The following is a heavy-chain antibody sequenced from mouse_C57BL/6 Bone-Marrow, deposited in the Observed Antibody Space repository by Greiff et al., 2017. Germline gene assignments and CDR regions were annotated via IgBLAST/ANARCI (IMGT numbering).Heavy chain of an antibody. CDR3: AITGSSSYDSMDY. V-gene: IGHV1-74*01. CDR2: IHPSDSDT. D-gene: IGHD1-1*01. J-gene: IGHJ4*01. CDR1: GYTFTSYW. Sequence: QVQLQQSGAELVKPGASVKVSCKASGYTFTSYWMHWVKQRPGQGLEWIGRIHPSDSDTNYNQKFKGKATLTVNKSSSTAYMPLSSLTSEESSVYYCAITGSSSYDSMDYWGQGTSVTVSS.